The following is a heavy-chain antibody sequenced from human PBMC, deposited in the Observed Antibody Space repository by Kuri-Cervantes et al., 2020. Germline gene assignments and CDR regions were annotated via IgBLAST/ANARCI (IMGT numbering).Heavy chain of an antibody. D-gene: IGHD3-10*01. CDR2: IWYDGSNK. Sequence: GGSLRLSCAASGFTFSSYGMHWVRQAPGKGLEWVAVIWYDGSNKYYADSVKGRFTISRDNSKNTLYLQMNSLRAEDTAVYCCAEGEWFGDGTSDGMDVWGQGTTVTVSS. J-gene: IGHJ6*02. CDR3: AEGEWFGDGTSDGMDV. CDR1: GFTFSSYG. V-gene: IGHV3-30*02.